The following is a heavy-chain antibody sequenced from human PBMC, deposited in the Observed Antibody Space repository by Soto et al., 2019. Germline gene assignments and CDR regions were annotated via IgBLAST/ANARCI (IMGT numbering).Heavy chain of an antibody. D-gene: IGHD1-1*01. CDR3: ARGRYGDY. CDR1: GYTFTSYG. V-gene: IGHV1-18*01. Sequence: QVNLVQSGAEVKKPGASVKVYCKASGYTFTSYGITWVRPAPGQGLEWMGWISAHNGNTDYAQKLQGRVIVTRDTSTSTAYMELRSLISDDTAVYYCARGRYGDYWGQGALVTVSS. J-gene: IGHJ4*02. CDR2: ISAHNGNT.